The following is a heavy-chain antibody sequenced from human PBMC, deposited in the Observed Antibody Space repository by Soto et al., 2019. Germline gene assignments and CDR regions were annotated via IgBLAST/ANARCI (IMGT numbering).Heavy chain of an antibody. J-gene: IGHJ6*03. V-gene: IGHV3-23*01. CDR1: GFTFGSYA. CDR3: AKALRPSLIFFSYVDV. Sequence: EVQLLESGGGLVQPGGSLRLSCVVSGFTFGSYAMSWVRQAPEKGPEWVAILGGNGFTTYYADSVKGRFTISGDKSKSTLFLQMNSLRVADTGVYYCAKALRPSLIFFSYVDVWGRGTSVNVSS. CDR2: LGGNGFTT. D-gene: IGHD2-2*01.